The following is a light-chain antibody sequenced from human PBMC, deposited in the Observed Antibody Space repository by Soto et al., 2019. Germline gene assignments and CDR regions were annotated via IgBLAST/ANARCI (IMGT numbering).Light chain of an antibody. CDR2: EVT. V-gene: IGLV2-18*02. Sequence: QSEVTQPASVSGFPGPAVTISCTGTSSDVGSYNRVSWYQQPPGTAPKLIIYEVTNRPSGVPDRFSGSKSANTASLTISLLQAEDEADYYSSSYTSSSTYVYGTGTKVTVL. J-gene: IGLJ1*01. CDR3: SSYTSSSTYV. CDR1: SSDVGSYNR.